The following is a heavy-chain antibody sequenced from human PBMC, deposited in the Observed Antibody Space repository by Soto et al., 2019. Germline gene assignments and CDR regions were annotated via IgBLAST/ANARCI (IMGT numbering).Heavy chain of an antibody. CDR1: GFALTTYT. CDR3: VREDGVVGASSALDS. Sequence: EVQLVESGGGLVAPGGSLSLSCVASGFALTTYTMNWVRQAPGTGLEWVSSINGRSTYKYYSDSVKGRFTVSRDHAQNSLFLQMSRLGPEDTAVYYCVREDGVVGASSALDSCGQGTLVTGSS. D-gene: IGHD1-26*01. CDR2: INGRSTYK. V-gene: IGHV3-21*02. J-gene: IGHJ4*02.